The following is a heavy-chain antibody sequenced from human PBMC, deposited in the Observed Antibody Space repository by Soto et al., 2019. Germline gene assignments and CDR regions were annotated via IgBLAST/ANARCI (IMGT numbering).Heavy chain of an antibody. D-gene: IGHD3-16*01. V-gene: IGHV1-58*01. CDR2: IVVGSGNT. Sequence: SVKISCKASGFTFTSSAVQGVRQARGQRLEWIAWIVVGSGNTNYAQKFQERVTITRDMSTSTAYMELSSLRSEDTAVYYCAEGVCARGFRYLDYWGQGTLLTVCS. CDR1: GFTFTSSA. CDR3: AEGVCARGFRYLDY. J-gene: IGHJ4*02.